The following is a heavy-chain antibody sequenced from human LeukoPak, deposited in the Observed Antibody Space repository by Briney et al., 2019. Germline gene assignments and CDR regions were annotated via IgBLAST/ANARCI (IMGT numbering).Heavy chain of an antibody. CDR1: GYTFSGYY. CDR2: INPYTGDT. Sequence: ASVKVSCKASGYTFSGYYMHWVREAPGQGLEWMGWINPYTGDTNYAQKFQGRVTMTRDTSISTAYMELSRLISGDTAVYYCAPSGYTYFYFDYWGQGTLVIVSS. D-gene: IGHD5-24*01. V-gene: IGHV1-2*02. CDR3: APSGYTYFYFDY. J-gene: IGHJ4*02.